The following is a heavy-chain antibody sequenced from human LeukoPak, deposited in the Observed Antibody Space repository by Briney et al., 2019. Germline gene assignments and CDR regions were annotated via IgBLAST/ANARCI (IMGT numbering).Heavy chain of an antibody. D-gene: IGHD1-20*01. CDR3: ASEGSRYNWNAFDI. CDR2: IKQDGSEK. V-gene: IGHV3-7*01. Sequence: GGSLRLSCAASGFTFSSYWMSWVRQAPGKGLEWVANIKQDGSEKYYVDSVKGRFTISRDNAKNSLYLQMNSLRAEDTAVYYCASEGSRYNWNAFDIWGQGTMVTVSS. J-gene: IGHJ3*02. CDR1: GFTFSSYW.